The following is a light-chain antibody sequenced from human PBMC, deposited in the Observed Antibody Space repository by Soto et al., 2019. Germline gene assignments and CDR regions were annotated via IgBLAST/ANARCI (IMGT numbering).Light chain of an antibody. Sequence: EIVMTQSPATLSVSPGERATLSCRASRSVSSNLAWYQQKPGQGPRLLLYGAYTRATGVPARFSGSGSGTDFTLTISSLQSEDSAVYYCQQYNDWPPLTFGQGTRLETK. CDR1: RSVSSN. V-gene: IGKV3-15*01. CDR3: QQYNDWPPLT. J-gene: IGKJ5*01. CDR2: GAY.